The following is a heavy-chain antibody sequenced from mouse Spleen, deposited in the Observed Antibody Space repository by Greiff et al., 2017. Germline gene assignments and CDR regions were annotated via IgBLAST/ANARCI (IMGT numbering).Heavy chain of an antibody. Sequence: LVKTGASVKISCKASGYSFTGYYMHWVKQSHGKSLEWIGYISCYNGATSYNQKFKGKATFTVDTSSSTAYMQFNSLTSEDSAVYYCASTIYYDYDGYAMDYWGQGTSVTVSS. V-gene: IGHV1S34*01. CDR3: ASTIYYDYDGYAMDY. J-gene: IGHJ4*01. CDR2: ISCYNGAT. D-gene: IGHD2-4*01. CDR1: GYSFTGYY.